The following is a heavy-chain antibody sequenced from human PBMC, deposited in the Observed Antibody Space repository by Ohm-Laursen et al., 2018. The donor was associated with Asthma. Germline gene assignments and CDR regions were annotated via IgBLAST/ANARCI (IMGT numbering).Heavy chain of an antibody. J-gene: IGHJ4*02. CDR3: ARKAGSCITSNCYSLDF. CDR1: GGTLGTSV. Sequence: VKVSCKSLGGTLGTSVIGWVRQAPGQGLEWLGGINSVFGTSTYAQKFHDRFTIAADESTSTVYMTLSSLTSEDTAVYYCARKAGSCITSNCYSLDFWGQGTLVTVSS. D-gene: IGHD2-15*01. V-gene: IGHV1-69*01. CDR2: INSVFGTS.